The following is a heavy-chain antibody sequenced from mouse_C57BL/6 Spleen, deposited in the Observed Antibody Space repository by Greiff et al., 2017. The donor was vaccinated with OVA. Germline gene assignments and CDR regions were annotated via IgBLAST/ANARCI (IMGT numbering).Heavy chain of an antibody. CDR1: GFTFSDYG. V-gene: IGHV5-17*01. J-gene: IGHJ2*01. CDR2: ISSGSSTI. D-gene: IGHD2-4*01. Sequence: EVKLMESGGGLVKPGGSLKLSCAASGFTFSDYGMHWVRQAPEQGLEWVAYISSGSSTIYYADTVKGRFTISRDNAKNTLFLQMTMLRSEDTAMYYCARHYDYDGYFDYWGQGTTLTVSS. CDR3: ARHYDYDGYFDY.